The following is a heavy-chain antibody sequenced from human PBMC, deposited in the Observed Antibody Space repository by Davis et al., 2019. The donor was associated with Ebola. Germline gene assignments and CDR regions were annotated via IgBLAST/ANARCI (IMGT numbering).Heavy chain of an antibody. V-gene: IGHV4-34*01. J-gene: IGHJ4*02. CDR1: GGSFSGYY. CDR3: ARLGDYYDSSGYFG. D-gene: IGHD3-22*01. Sequence: SETLSLTCAVYGGSFSGYYWSWIRQPPGKGLEWIGEINHSGSTNYNPSLKSRVTISVDTSKNQFSLKLSSVTAADTAVYYCARLGDYYDSSGYFGWGQGTLVTVSS. CDR2: INHSGST.